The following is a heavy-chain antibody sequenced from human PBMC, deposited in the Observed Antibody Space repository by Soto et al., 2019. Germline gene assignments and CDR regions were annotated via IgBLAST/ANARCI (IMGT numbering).Heavy chain of an antibody. CDR2: IYWDDDK. CDR1: GFSLSTSGVG. J-gene: IGHJ3*02. D-gene: IGHD3-22*01. Sequence: SGPTLVNPTQTLTLTCTFSGFSLSTSGVGVGWIRQPPGKALEWLALIYWDDDKRYSPSLKSRLTITKDTSKNQVVLTMTNMDPVDTATYYCAHTLDSSGINRGDAFDIWGQGTMVTVSS. CDR3: AHTLDSSGINRGDAFDI. V-gene: IGHV2-5*02.